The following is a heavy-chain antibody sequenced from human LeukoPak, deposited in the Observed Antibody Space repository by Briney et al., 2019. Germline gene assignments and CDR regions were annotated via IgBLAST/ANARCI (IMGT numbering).Heavy chain of an antibody. D-gene: IGHD2-2*01. CDR1: GFTFSDYY. J-gene: IGHJ4*02. V-gene: IGHV3-66*01. Sequence: GGSLRLSCAASGFTFSDYYMSWIRQAPGKGLEWVSVIYSGGSTYYADSVKGRFTISRDNSKNTLYLQMNSLRAEDTAVYYCARGDAMDHYFDYWGQGTLVTVSS. CDR3: ARGDAMDHYFDY. CDR2: IYSGGST.